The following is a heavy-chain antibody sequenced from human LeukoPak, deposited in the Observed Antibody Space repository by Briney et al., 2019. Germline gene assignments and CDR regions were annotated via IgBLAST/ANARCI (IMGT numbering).Heavy chain of an antibody. Sequence: GGSLRLSCAASGFTFSDYRMNWVRQAPGKGLEWVSSIDGTSTNIYYADSVKGRFTISRDNSKNTLYLQMNSLRAEDTAVYYCARDHDVVVPAAILFPDYWGQGTLVTVSS. CDR1: GFTFSDYR. V-gene: IGHV3-21*01. CDR2: IDGTSTNI. D-gene: IGHD2-2*02. CDR3: ARDHDVVVPAAILFPDY. J-gene: IGHJ4*02.